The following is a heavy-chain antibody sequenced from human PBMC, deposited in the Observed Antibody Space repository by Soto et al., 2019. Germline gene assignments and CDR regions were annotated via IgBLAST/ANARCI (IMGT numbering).Heavy chain of an antibody. V-gene: IGHV3-30*18. D-gene: IGHD7-27*01. Sequence: QVQLVESGGGVVQPGRSLRLSCAASGFTFSSYGMHWVRQAPGKGLEWVAVISYDGSNKYYADSVKGRFTISRDNSKKTLCLQMNSLRAEDTAVYYCAKHLLGPGRAYGMDVWGQGTTVTVSS. J-gene: IGHJ6*02. CDR3: AKHLLGPGRAYGMDV. CDR1: GFTFSSYG. CDR2: ISYDGSNK.